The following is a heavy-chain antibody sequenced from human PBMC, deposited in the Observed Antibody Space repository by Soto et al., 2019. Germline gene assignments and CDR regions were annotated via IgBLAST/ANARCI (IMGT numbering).Heavy chain of an antibody. CDR1: GYTFTSYY. Sequence: ASVKVSCKASGYTFTSYYMHWVRQAPGQGLEWMGIINPSGGSTSYAQKFQGRVTMTRDTSTSTVYMELSSLRSEDTAVYYCARCDRTSCYSRYYYYGMDVWSQGTTVTVSS. D-gene: IGHD2-2*02. J-gene: IGHJ6*02. CDR2: INPSGGST. CDR3: ARCDRTSCYSRYYYYGMDV. V-gene: IGHV1-46*01.